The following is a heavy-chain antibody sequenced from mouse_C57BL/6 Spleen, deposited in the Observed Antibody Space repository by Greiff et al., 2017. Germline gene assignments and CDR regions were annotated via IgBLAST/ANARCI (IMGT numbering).Heavy chain of an antibody. CDR2: IRSKSNNYAT. D-gene: IGHD1-1*01. J-gene: IGHJ3*01. V-gene: IGHV10-1*01. Sequence: EVQGVESGGGLVQPKGSLKLSCAASGFSFNTYAMNWVRQAPGQGLEWVARIRSKSNNYATYYADSVKDRFTISRDDSESMLYLQMNNLKTEDTAMYYCVGYYGSSYEWFAYWGQGTLVTVSA. CDR3: VGYYGSSYEWFAY. CDR1: GFSFNTYA.